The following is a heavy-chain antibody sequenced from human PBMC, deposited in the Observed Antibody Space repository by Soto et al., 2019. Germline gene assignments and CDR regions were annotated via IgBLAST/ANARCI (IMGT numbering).Heavy chain of an antibody. CDR3: AGGYYYGSGSYPPFDY. J-gene: IGHJ4*02. V-gene: IGHV4-59*01. CDR2: IYYSGST. CDR1: GGSISSYY. D-gene: IGHD3-10*01. Sequence: QVQLQESGPGLVKPSETLSLTCTVSGGSISSYYWSWIRQPPGKGLEWIGYIYYSGSTNYNPSLRSRVTISVDTSKNQFSLKLSSVTAADTAVYYCAGGYYYGSGSYPPFDYWGQGTLVTVSS.